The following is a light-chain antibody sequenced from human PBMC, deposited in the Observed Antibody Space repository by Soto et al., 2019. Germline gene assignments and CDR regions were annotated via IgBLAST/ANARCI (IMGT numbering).Light chain of an antibody. CDR1: QSLGSGY. J-gene: IGKJ3*01. V-gene: IGKV3-15*01. CDR2: GAS. CDR3: QQYYDWVT. Sequence: ENVLTQSPGTLSLSPGERVTLSCRASQSLGSGYLAWYQHRPGQAPRLLIHGASSRATGIPARFSGSGSGTEFTLTISSLQSAGFAVYYCQQYYDWVTFGPGTKVDI.